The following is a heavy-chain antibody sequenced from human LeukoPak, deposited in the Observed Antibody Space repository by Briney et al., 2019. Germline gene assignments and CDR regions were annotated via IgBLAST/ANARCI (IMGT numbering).Heavy chain of an antibody. CDR3: ARVDVVVPAAPTEVGAFDI. CDR1: GGSISSYY. J-gene: IGHJ3*02. Sequence: PSETLSLTCTVSGGSISSYYWSWIRQPPGKGLEWIGYIYYSGSTNYNPSLKSRVTISVDTSKNQFSLKLSSVTVADTAVYYCARVDVVVPAAPTEVGAFDIWGQGTMVTVSS. V-gene: IGHV4-59*01. D-gene: IGHD2-2*01. CDR2: IYYSGST.